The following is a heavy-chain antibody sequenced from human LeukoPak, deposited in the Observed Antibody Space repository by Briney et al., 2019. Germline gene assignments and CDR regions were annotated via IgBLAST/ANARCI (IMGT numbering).Heavy chain of an antibody. CDR3: ARDYEPKAHAFDI. V-gene: IGHV3-30-3*01. J-gene: IGHJ3*02. CDR1: GFIFSAYA. Sequence: GGSLRLSCSAAGFIFSAYAMHWVRQAPCRVLEWVAVISYDGSNKYYADSVKGRFTIPRDNSKNTLYLQMNSLRAEDTAVYYCARDYEPKAHAFDIWGQGTMVTVSS. D-gene: IGHD3-16*01. CDR2: ISYDGSNK.